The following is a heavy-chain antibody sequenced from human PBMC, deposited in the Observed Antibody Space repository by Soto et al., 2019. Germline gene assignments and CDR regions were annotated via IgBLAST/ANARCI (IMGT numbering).Heavy chain of an antibody. D-gene: IGHD5-18*01. CDR3: ARDGSTSWYSYDYHGMDV. V-gene: IGHV3-7*05. Sequence: EVQLVDSGGGLVQPGGSLRLSCGACGFTFRTYWLSWVRQVPGKGLEWVANIKQDGSEKNYVDSVKGRFTISRDNAKNSLHLQMSSLRAEDTALYYCARDGSTSWYSYDYHGMDVWGQGTTVTVSS. CDR1: GFTFRTYW. J-gene: IGHJ6*02. CDR2: IKQDGSEK.